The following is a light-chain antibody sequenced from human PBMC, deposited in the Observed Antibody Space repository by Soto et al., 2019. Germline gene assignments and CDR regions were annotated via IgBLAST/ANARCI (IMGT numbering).Light chain of an antibody. V-gene: IGLV4-69*01. J-gene: IGLJ2*01. CDR2: LNPDGTH. Sequence: QPVLTQSPSASASLGASVKLTCTLSTRHRSYAIAWHQHQPEKGPRFLMTLNPDGTHRKGDGIPDRFSGSSSGAERYLTISSLQSEDEADYDCQTWGTAMVVFGGGTKLTVL. CDR1: TRHRSYA. CDR3: QTWGTAMVV.